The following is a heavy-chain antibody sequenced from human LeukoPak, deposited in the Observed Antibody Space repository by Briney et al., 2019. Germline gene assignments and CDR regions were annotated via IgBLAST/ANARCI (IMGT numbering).Heavy chain of an antibody. CDR3: ARVYSSSWYVWFDP. J-gene: IGHJ5*02. CDR1: GGSISSGSYY. CDR2: IYTSGST. D-gene: IGHD6-13*01. V-gene: IGHV4-61*02. Sequence: PSQTLSLTCTVSGGSISSGSYYWSWIRQPAGKGLEWIGRIYTSGSTNYNPSLKSRVTISVDTAKNQVSLKLSSVTAADTAVYYCARVYSSSWYVWFDPWGQGTLVTVSS.